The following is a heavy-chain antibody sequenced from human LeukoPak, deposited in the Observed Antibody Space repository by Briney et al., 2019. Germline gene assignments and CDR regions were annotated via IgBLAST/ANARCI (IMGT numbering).Heavy chain of an antibody. Sequence: PGGSLRLSCAASGFTFDDYAMHWVRQALGKGLEWVSGISWNSGSIGYADSVKGRFTISGDNAKNSLYLQMNSLRAEDTALYYCVIDMLEAFRYFDWFVDIWGKGTMVTVSS. CDR2: ISWNSGSI. J-gene: IGHJ3*02. D-gene: IGHD3-9*01. CDR3: VIDMLEAFRYFDWFVDI. V-gene: IGHV3-9*01. CDR1: GFTFDDYA.